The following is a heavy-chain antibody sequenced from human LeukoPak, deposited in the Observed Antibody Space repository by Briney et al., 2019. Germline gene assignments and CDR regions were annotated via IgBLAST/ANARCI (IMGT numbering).Heavy chain of an antibody. CDR2: IIPIFGTA. CDR1: GGTFSSYA. D-gene: IGHD3-3*01. Sequence: SVKVSCKASGGTFSSYAISWVRQAPGQGLEWMGGIIPIFGTANYAQKFQGRVTITTDESTSTAYMELSSLRSEDTAVYYCARSPYDFWSGYYLHYFDYWGQGTLVTVSS. CDR3: ARSPYDFWSGYYLHYFDY. V-gene: IGHV1-69*05. J-gene: IGHJ4*02.